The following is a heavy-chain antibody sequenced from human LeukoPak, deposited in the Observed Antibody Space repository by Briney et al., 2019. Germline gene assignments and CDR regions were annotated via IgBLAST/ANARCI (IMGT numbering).Heavy chain of an antibody. CDR3: ARTTEGYCRGRSCYSYYYYMDV. D-gene: IGHD2-15*01. Sequence: PSETLSLTCSASGGSFSNHFWSWVRQPAGKGLEWIGRIYPSGNTNYNPSLKSRVTLSVDTSKTQFYLSLSSVTAADTAVYYCARTTEGYCRGRSCYSYYYYMDVWGKGTTVTVSS. V-gene: IGHV4-4*07. J-gene: IGHJ6*03. CDR2: IYPSGNT. CDR1: GGSFSNHF.